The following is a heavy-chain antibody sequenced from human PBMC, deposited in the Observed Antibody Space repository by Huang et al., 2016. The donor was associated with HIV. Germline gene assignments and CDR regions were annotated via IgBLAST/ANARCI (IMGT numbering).Heavy chain of an antibody. CDR1: GYTLTELS. J-gene: IGHJ3*02. V-gene: IGHV1-24*01. Sequence: QVQLVQSGAEVKKPGASVKVSCKVSGYTLTELSIHWVRQAPGKGLEWMGGFAPENAETNYAQNFQGRVTMTEDTSTDTAYMELNSLRSEDTAVYYCATGFDTYYDIWGQGTMVIASS. D-gene: IGHD2-21*01. CDR3: ATGFDTYYDI. CDR2: FAPENAET.